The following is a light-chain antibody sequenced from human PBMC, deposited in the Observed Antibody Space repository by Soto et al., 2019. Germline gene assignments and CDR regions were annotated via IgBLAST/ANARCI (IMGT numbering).Light chain of an antibody. CDR2: DAS. V-gene: IGKV3-11*01. J-gene: IGKJ4*01. CDR1: QSAKTY. CDR3: QSRSSWPPVLT. Sequence: ETVLTQSPATLSLSPGERATLSCRASQSAKTYLAWYQQKPGQVPRLLIYDASNRATGIPARFSGSGSGTDFTLTISSLAPEDFAVYYCQSRSSWPPVLTFGGGTKVEIK.